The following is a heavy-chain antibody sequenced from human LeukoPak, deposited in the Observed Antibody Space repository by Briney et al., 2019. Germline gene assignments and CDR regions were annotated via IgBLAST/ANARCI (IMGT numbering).Heavy chain of an antibody. D-gene: IGHD6-19*01. V-gene: IGHV4-4*07. CDR1: GGSINNYY. CDR2: IYTTGSS. J-gene: IGHJ4*02. Sequence: SETLSLTCTVSGGSINNYYWSWIRLPAGKGLEWIGRIYTTGSSNYNPSLKGRVTIPVDKSKNQFSLNLSSVTAADTAIYYCARDGYSSAWADLEYFDYWGQGIPVTVSS. CDR3: ARDGYSSAWADLEYFDY.